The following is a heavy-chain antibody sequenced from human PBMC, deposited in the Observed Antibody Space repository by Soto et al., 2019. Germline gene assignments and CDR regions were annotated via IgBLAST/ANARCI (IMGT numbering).Heavy chain of an antibody. J-gene: IGHJ4*02. CDR1: GFTFTSSA. CDR3: ALGVVVPAAIFGFDY. V-gene: IGHV1-58*01. D-gene: IGHD2-2*01. CDR2: IVVGSGNT. Sequence: SVKVSCEASGFTFTSSAVQWVRQARGQRLEWIGWIVVGSGNTNYAQKFQERVTITRDMSTSTAYMELSSLRSEDTAVYYCALGVVVPAAIFGFDYWGQGTLVTVSS.